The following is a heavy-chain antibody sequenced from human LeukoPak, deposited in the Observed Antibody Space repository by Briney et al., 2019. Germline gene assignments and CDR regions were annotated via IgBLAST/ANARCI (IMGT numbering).Heavy chain of an antibody. CDR3: ARNDASGLDY. CDR2: INPSGGST. Sequence: ASVKVSCKASGYTFTRYYMHWVRQAPGQGLEWMGFINPSGGSTSYAQKFQGRVTMTRDTSTSTVYMELSNLRSEDTAVYYCARNDASGLDYWGQGTLVTVSS. V-gene: IGHV1-46*03. CDR1: GYTFTRYY. D-gene: IGHD3-10*01. J-gene: IGHJ4*02.